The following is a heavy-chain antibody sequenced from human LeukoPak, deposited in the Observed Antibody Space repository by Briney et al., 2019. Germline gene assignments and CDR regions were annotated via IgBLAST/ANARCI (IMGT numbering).Heavy chain of an antibody. V-gene: IGHV3-23*01. CDR3: GKEGGA. Sequence: GGSLRLSCAASGFTVSSTYMSWVRQAPGKGPEWVSAIGGRGGSTYYADSLGGRFTISRDNSKDMLYLQMNSLKVEDTATYYCGKEGGAWGQGTKVTVSS. D-gene: IGHD3-16*01. CDR2: IGGRGGST. CDR1: GFTVSSTY. J-gene: IGHJ5*02.